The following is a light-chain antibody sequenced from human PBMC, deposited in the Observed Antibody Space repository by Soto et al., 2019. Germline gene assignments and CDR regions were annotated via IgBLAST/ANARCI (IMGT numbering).Light chain of an antibody. Sequence: QSVLTQPPSASGSPGQSVTISCTGTKSDIGVYELVSCYQHHTGNAPRLIIYEVVQRPSGVPERFSGPKSGNTASLTVSGLQAADEADYFCKSYAGSNTYVFGSGTKVTVL. CDR1: KSDIGVYEL. J-gene: IGLJ1*01. CDR2: EVV. CDR3: KSYAGSNTYV. V-gene: IGLV2-8*01.